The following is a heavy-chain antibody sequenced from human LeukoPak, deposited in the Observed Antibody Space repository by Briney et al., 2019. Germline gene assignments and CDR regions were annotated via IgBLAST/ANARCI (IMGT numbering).Heavy chain of an antibody. J-gene: IGHJ4*02. V-gene: IGHV4-30-4*01. CDR3: ARGPLLAPFDY. D-gene: IGHD3-10*01. Sequence: SETLSLTCTVSGGSISSGGFYWTWIRQPPGKGLEWIGYIYYSRSTYYNPSLKSRVTISVDTSKNQFSLKLSSVTAADTAVYYCARGPLLAPFDYWGQGTLVTVSS. CDR2: IYYSRST. CDR1: GGSISSGGFY.